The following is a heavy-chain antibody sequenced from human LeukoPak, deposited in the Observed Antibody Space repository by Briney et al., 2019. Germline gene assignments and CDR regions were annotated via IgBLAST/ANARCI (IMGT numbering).Heavy chain of an antibody. J-gene: IGHJ4*02. CDR1: GYTFTGYY. V-gene: IGHV1-2*02. CDR2: INPNSGGT. Sequence: ASVKVSCKASGYTFTGYYMHWVRQAPGQGLEWMGWINPNSGGTNYAQKFQGRVTMTRDTSISTAYMELSRLRSDDTAVYYCARDPYFFDNFSSYDWGQGTLVTVSS. D-gene: IGHD3-22*01. CDR3: ARDPYFFDNFSSYD.